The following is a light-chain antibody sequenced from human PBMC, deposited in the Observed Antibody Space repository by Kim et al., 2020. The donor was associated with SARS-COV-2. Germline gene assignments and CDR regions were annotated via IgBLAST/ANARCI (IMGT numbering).Light chain of an antibody. CDR3: IQSHGYPHT. CDR1: QGISNY. CDR2: AAS. Sequence: DIQMTQSPFAMSASVGDRVIITCRASQGISNYLAWFQQKPGKVPQRLIFAASSLQSGVPSRFSGSGSGTEFTLTISSLQPEDFATYYCIQSHGYPHTFGGGTKVDIK. J-gene: IGKJ4*01. V-gene: IGKV1-17*03.